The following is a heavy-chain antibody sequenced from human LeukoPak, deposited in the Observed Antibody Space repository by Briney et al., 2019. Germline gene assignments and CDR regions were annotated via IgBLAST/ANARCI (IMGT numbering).Heavy chain of an antibody. CDR1: GHTLAELS. D-gene: IGHD3-22*01. J-gene: IGHJ3*02. CDR3: ATDHDYYDKSNYYHDAFDI. V-gene: IGHV1-24*01. Sequence: ASVKVSCKVTGHTLAELSMHWVRQAPGKGLEWMGGFDPEKEETIYAQKFQGRITMAEDTSTDTAYMELSSLRSDDTAVYYCATDHDYYDKSNYYHDAFDIWGQGTVVTVSP. CDR2: FDPEKEET.